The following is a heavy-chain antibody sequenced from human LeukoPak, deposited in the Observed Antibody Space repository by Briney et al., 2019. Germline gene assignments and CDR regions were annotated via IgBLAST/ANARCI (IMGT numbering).Heavy chain of an antibody. CDR3: ARGTDRSKTGY. D-gene: IGHD1-26*01. V-gene: IGHV4-34*01. Sequence: PSETLSLTCAVYGGSFNDYYCSWIRQPPGKGLEWIGEISQSEGTYYNPSLKSRVIMSVDTSKNQCSLKLSSVTAADTAVYYCARGTDRSKTGYWGQGTLVTVSS. CDR2: ISQSEGT. CDR1: GGSFNDYY. J-gene: IGHJ4*02.